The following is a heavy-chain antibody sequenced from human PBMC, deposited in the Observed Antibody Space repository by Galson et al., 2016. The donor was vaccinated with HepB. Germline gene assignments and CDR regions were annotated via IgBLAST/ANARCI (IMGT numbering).Heavy chain of an antibody. J-gene: IGHJ4*02. V-gene: IGHV1-24*01. CDR2: FNPEDGET. Sequence: SVKVSCKVSGHTLTEFCIHWVRQAPGKGLEWMGGFNPEDGETIYAHKFQGRVTMTEDTSTDTAYMELSGLRSEDTAVYYCAREGSTDCCPIDYWGQGTLVTVSS. CDR1: GHTLTEFC. D-gene: IGHD2-2*01. CDR3: AREGSTDCCPIDY.